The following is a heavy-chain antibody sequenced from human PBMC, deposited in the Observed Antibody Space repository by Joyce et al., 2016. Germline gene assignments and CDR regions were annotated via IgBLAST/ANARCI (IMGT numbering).Heavy chain of an antibody. CDR1: GASVSSGGYS. J-gene: IGHJ4*02. CDR3: ASGFNFKGRSFFDY. Sequence: QLQLQESGPGLVKPSQTLSLTCAVSGASVSSGGYSWSRIRQPPGKGLELIGYIYHNESTDYNPSLKSRVTISVDRSKNQFSLKLASVTAADTAVYYCASGFNFKGRSFFDYWGQGALVTVSS. CDR2: IYHNEST. D-gene: IGHD3-10*01. V-gene: IGHV4-30-2*01.